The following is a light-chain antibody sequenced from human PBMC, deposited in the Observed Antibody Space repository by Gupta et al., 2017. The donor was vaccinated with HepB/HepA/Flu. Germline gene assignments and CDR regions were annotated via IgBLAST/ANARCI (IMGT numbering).Light chain of an antibody. CDR3: QQDNNWPWT. CDR2: GAS. J-gene: IGKJ1*01. CDR1: QSVSSN. V-gene: IGKV3-15*01. Sequence: EIVMTQYPATLSVSPGERATLPCRASQSVSSNLAWYQQKPGQAPRLLIYGASTRATGIPARFSGSGSGTEFTLTISSLQSEDFAVYYCQQDNNWPWTFGQGTKVEIK.